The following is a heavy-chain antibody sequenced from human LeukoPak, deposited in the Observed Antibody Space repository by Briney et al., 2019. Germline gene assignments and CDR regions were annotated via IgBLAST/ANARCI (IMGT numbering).Heavy chain of an antibody. D-gene: IGHD6-13*01. J-gene: IGHJ4*02. Sequence: XXRLSXXAXGFTXSSYSMNWVRQAPGKGLEWVSSISSSSSYIHYADSVKGRFTISRDNAKNSLYLQMNSLRAEDTAVYYCARGGVQPYWGQGTLVTVSS. V-gene: IGHV3-21*01. CDR3: ARGGVQPY. CDR2: ISSSSSYI. CDR1: GFTXSSYS.